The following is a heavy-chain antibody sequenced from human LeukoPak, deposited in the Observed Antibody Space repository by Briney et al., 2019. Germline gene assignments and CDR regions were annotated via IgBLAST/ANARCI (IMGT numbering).Heavy chain of an antibody. CDR1: GGSISSYF. CDR3: ARAIVATPDGDAFDF. Sequence: KTSETLSLTCTVSGGSISSYFWSWIRQPAGKRLEWFGHIYTSGSTNYNRSLKSRVTMSVDTSKNQFSLKLSSVTAADTAVYYCARAIVATPDGDAFDFWGQGTMVTVSS. CDR2: IYTSGST. D-gene: IGHD5-12*01. J-gene: IGHJ3*01. V-gene: IGHV4-4*07.